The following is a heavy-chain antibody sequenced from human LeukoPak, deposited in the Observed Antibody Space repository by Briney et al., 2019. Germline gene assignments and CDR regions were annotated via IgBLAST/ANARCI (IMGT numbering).Heavy chain of an antibody. CDR3: ASRNYNWNYYMGPGNYYYYYYMDV. CDR1: GYTLTELS. D-gene: IGHD1-7*01. V-gene: IGHV1-24*01. J-gene: IGHJ6*03. CDR2: FDPEDGET. Sequence: ASVKVSCKVSGYTLTELSMHWVRQAPGKGLEWMGGFDPEDGETIYAQKFQGRVTMTEDTSTDTAYMELSSLRSEDTAVYYCASRNYNWNYYMGPGNYYYYYYMDVWGKGTTVTVSS.